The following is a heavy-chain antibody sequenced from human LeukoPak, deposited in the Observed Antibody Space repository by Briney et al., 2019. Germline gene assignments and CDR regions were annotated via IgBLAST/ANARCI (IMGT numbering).Heavy chain of an antibody. CDR3: ARSSSSRGFDYYYYMDV. J-gene: IGHJ6*03. CDR1: GFTFSSYS. CDR2: ISSSSSTI. D-gene: IGHD6-6*01. V-gene: IGHV3-48*01. Sequence: GGSLRLSCAASGFTFSSYSMNWVRQAPGKGLEWVSYISSSSSTIYYADSVKGRFTISRDNAKNSLYLQMNSLRAEDTAVYYCARSSSSRGFDYYYYMDVWGKGTTVTVSS.